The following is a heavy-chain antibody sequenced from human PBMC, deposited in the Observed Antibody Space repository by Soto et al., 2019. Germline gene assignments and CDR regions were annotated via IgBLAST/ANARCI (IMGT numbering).Heavy chain of an antibody. D-gene: IGHD3-10*01. CDR2: IYYSGST. V-gene: IGHV4-30-4*01. CDR1: GGSISSGDYY. CDR3: ARVGGFGATTIDY. Sequence: QVQLQESGPGLVKPSQTLSLTCTVSGGSISSGDYYWSWIRQPPGKGLEWIGYIYYSGSTYYNPALKSRVTTSVATSKHQSSRKLSSATAAHTAVYYCARVGGFGATTIDYWGQGTLVTVSS. J-gene: IGHJ4*02.